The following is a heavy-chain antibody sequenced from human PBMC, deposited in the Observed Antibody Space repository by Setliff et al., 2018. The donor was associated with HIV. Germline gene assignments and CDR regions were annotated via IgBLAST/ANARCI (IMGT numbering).Heavy chain of an antibody. Sequence: ASVKVSCKASGYTFTDFYIHWVRQAPGQRPEWMARINAGNGNREYSPKFQGRVTITADTSASTMYMELSSLRSEDTAVYYCARDGVRIVVVPAAIGWYFDLWGRGTLVTVSS. CDR1: GYTFTDFY. D-gene: IGHD2-2*02. V-gene: IGHV1-3*01. CDR3: ARDGVRIVVVPAAIGWYFDL. CDR2: INAGNGNR. J-gene: IGHJ2*01.